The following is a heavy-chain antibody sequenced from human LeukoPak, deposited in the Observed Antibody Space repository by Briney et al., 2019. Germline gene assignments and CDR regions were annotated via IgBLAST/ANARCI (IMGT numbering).Heavy chain of an antibody. CDR2: ISGDGGST. CDR3: AKDIGREAGGAIDY. V-gene: IGHV3-43*02. J-gene: IGHJ4*02. D-gene: IGHD1-26*01. CDR1: GFTFDDYA. Sequence: GGSLRLSCAASGFTFDDYAMHWVRQAPGKGLEWVSLISGDGGSTYYADSVKGRFTISRDNSKNSLYLQMNSLRTEDTALSYCAKDIGREAGGAIDYWGQGTLVTVSS.